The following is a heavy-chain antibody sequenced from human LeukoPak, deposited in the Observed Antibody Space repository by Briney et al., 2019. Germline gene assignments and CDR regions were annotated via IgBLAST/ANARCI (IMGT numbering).Heavy chain of an antibody. CDR1: GYSFTSYW. D-gene: IGHD6-13*01. V-gene: IGHV5-51*01. Sequence: GESLKVSCKGSGYSFTSYWIGWVRQMPGKGLEWMGIIYPGDSDTRYSPSFQGQVTISADKSISTAYLQWSSLKASDTAMYYCARDASSSSWYSEPYNWFDPWGQGTLVTVSS. CDR2: IYPGDSDT. CDR3: ARDASSSSWYSEPYNWFDP. J-gene: IGHJ5*02.